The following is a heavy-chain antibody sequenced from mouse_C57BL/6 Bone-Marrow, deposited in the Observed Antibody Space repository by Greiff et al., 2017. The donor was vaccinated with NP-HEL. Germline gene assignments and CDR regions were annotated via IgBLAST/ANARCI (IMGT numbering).Heavy chain of an antibody. J-gene: IGHJ3*01. D-gene: IGHD2-4*01. CDR3: ASPYDYDVAWFAY. Sequence: VQLKESGGDLVKPGGSLKLSCAASGFTISSYGMSWVRQTPDKRLEWVATISSGGSYTYYPDSVKGRFTISRDNAKNTLYLQMSSLKSEDTAMYYCASPYDYDVAWFAYWGQGTLVTVSA. CDR1: GFTISSYG. CDR2: ISSGGSYT. V-gene: IGHV5-6*01.